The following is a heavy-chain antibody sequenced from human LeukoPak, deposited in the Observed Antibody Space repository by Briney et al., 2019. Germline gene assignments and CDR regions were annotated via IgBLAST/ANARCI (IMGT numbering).Heavy chain of an antibody. CDR3: ARGGKNLYYYGSGSLDY. CDR1: GGSISSYY. J-gene: IGHJ4*02. D-gene: IGHD3-10*01. Sequence: PSETLSLTCTVSGGSISSYYWSWIRQPPGKGLEWIGYIYYSGSTNYNPSLQRRVTISLDTSKNQFSLKLSSVTAADTAVYYCARGGKNLYYYGSGSLDYWGQGTLVTVSS. V-gene: IGHV4-59*01. CDR2: IYYSGST.